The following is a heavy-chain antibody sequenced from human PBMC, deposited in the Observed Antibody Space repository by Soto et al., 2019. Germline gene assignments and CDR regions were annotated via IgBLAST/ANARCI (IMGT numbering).Heavy chain of an antibody. V-gene: IGHV3-21*01. CDR2: IDTGSTYM. J-gene: IGHJ6*02. CDR3: ARETGSYNGNDGLMDV. CDR1: GFSFSSFT. D-gene: IGHD1-20*01. Sequence: EVQLVESGGGLVKPGGSLRLSCAASGFSFSSFTMNWVRQAPGKGLEWVSSIDTGSTYMYYADSVTGRFTISRDNAKKSVYQQMNSLRAEDTAVYYCARETGSYNGNDGLMDVWGQGTTVTVSS.